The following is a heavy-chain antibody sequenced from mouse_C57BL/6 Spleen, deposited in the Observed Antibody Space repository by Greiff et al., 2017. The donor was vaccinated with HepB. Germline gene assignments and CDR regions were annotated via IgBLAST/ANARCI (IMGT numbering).Heavy chain of an antibody. CDR3: ARQSYDWYFGV. Sequence: QVQLQQPGAELVRPGSSVKLSCTASGYTFTSYWMHWVKQRPIQGLEWIGNIDPSDSETHYNQKFKDKATLTVDKSSSTDYMQLSSLTSEDSAVYCCARQSYDWYFGVWGTGTTVTVAS. CDR1: GYTFTSYW. J-gene: IGHJ1*03. V-gene: IGHV1-52*01. CDR2: IDPSDSET. D-gene: IGHD1-1*01.